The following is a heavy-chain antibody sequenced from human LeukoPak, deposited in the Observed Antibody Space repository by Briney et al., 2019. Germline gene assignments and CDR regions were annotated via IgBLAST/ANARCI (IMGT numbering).Heavy chain of an antibody. Sequence: PGGSLRLSCAASGFTFSSYGMHWVHQAPGKGLEWVAFIHYDGSNKYYADSVKGRFTMSRDNSKNTLYLQMNSLRAEDTAIYYCAKGSPSRTIAVVPAALMTWGQGTLVTVSS. CDR3: AKGSPSRTIAVVPAALMT. V-gene: IGHV3-30*02. J-gene: IGHJ4*02. D-gene: IGHD2-2*01. CDR2: IHYDGSNK. CDR1: GFTFSSYG.